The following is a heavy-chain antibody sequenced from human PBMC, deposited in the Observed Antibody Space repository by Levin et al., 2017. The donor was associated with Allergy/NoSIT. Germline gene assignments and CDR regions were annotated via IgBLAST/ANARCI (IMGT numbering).Heavy chain of an antibody. J-gene: IGHJ6*03. V-gene: IGHV3-33*01. CDR2: IWDDGYKK. CDR1: GFTFSSYG. CDR3: ARVLRFYYYYYMDV. D-gene: IGHD5-12*01. Sequence: LSLTCAASGFTFSSYGMHWVRQAPGKGLEWVAVIWDDGYKKYYADSVKGRFTISRDNSKNTPYLQMNSLRAEDTAVYYCARVLRFYYYYYMDVWGKGTTVTVSS.